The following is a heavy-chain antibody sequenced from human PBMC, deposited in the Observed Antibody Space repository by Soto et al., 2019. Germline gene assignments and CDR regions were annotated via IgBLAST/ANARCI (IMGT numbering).Heavy chain of an antibody. V-gene: IGHV1-18*01. CDR3: AVAMITFGGVIDFDY. J-gene: IGHJ4*02. CDR1: GYTFTSYG. D-gene: IGHD3-16*02. CDR2: ISAYNGNT. Sequence: QVQLVQSGAEVKKPGASVKVSCKASGYTFTSYGISWVRQAPGQGLEWMGWISAYNGNTNYAQKLQGRVTMTTDTSXXTAYMELRSLRSDDTAVYYCAVAMITFGGVIDFDYWGQGTLVTVSS.